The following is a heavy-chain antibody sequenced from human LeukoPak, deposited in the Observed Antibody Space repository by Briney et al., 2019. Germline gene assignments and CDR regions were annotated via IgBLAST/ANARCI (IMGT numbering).Heavy chain of an antibody. Sequence: GPSVKVSCKASGGTFSSYAISWGRQAPGQGLEWMGGIIPIFGTANYAQKFQGRVTITTDESTSTAYMELSSLRSEDTAVYYCARDVFGSRIRDSSSVVGHYYYMDVWGKGTTVTVSS. J-gene: IGHJ6*03. D-gene: IGHD6-13*01. CDR1: GGTFSSYA. V-gene: IGHV1-69*05. CDR2: IIPIFGTA. CDR3: ARDVFGSRIRDSSSVVGHYYYMDV.